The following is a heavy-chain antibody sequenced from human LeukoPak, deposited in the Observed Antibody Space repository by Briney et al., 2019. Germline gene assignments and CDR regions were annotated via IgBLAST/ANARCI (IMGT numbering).Heavy chain of an antibody. J-gene: IGHJ6*03. CDR1: GGTFSSYA. D-gene: IGHD1-1*01. CDR2: INPSGGST. Sequence: ASVKVSCKASGGTFSSYAISWVRRAPGQGLEWMGMINPSGGSTSYAQKFQGRVTMTRDTSTSTVYMELSSLRSEDTAVYYCARDRTGTTGNYYYYYMDVWGKGTTVTVSS. CDR3: ARDRTGTTGNYYYYYMDV. V-gene: IGHV1-46*01.